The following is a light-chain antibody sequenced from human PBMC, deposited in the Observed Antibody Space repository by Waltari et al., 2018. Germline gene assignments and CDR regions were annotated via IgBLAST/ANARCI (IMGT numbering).Light chain of an antibody. J-gene: IGKJ1*01. CDR3: MQALQTPRT. Sequence: DIVMTQTPLSLPVTPGEPASISCRPSQSLLHSNGNTYLYWYLQKPGQPPRLLIYRVSNRFSGGPDRFSGSGSGTDFTLKISRVEAEDVGVYYCMQALQTPRTFGQGTKVEIK. V-gene: IGKV2-29*02. CDR2: RVS. CDR1: QSLLHSNGNTY.